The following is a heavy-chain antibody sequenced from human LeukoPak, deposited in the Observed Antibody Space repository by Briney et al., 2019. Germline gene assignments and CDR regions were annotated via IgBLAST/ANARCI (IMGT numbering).Heavy chain of an antibody. CDR3: AREGRGDYGDEHYFDY. CDR2: IIPILGIA. D-gene: IGHD4-17*01. V-gene: IGHV1-69*04. J-gene: IGHJ4*02. Sequence: SVKVSCKASGGTFSSYAISWVRQAPGQGLEWMGRIIPILGIANYAQKFQGRVTITADKSTSTAYMELSSLRSEDTAVYYCAREGRGDYGDEHYFDYWGQGTLVTVSS. CDR1: GGTFSSYA.